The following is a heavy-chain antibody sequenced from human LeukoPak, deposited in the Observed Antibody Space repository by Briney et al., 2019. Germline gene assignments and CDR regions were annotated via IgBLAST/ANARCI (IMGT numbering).Heavy chain of an antibody. CDR2: IKKDGSAK. CDR3: ARARGFDW. V-gene: IGHV3-7*02. Sequence: GGSLRLSCAASGFTFSSYWMTWVRQPPGKGLEWVAIIKKDGSAKYYVDSVRGRFTISRDNAENSLYLQLNSLRDEDTAVYYCARARGFDWWGQGTLVTVSS. J-gene: IGHJ4*02. CDR1: GFTFSSYW.